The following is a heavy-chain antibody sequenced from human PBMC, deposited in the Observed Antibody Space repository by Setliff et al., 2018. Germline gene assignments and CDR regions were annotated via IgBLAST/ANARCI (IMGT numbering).Heavy chain of an antibody. Sequence: SSETLSLTCSVSGYSISSGYYWGWIRQPPGKGLEWIGSIYYSGSTYYNPSLKSRVTISVDTSKNQFSLKLSSVTAADTAVYYCARGAAAGTRYWGQGTLVTVSS. CDR3: ARGAAAGTRY. D-gene: IGHD6-13*01. J-gene: IGHJ4*02. CDR1: GYSISSGYY. V-gene: IGHV4-38-2*02. CDR2: IYYSGST.